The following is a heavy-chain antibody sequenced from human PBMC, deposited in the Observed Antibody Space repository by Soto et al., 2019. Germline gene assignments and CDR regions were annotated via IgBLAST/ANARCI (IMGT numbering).Heavy chain of an antibody. CDR2: IYSGGST. D-gene: IGHD3-16*02. V-gene: IGHV3-53*01. CDR1: GFTVSSNY. Sequence: EVQLVESGGGLIQPGGSLRLSCAASGFTVSSNYMSWVRQAPGKGLEWVSVIYSGGSTYYADSVKGRFTISRDNSKNTLYLQMNSLRAEDTAVYYCARDRAYYDYVGGSYRWGVFDYWGQGTLVTVSS. J-gene: IGHJ4*02. CDR3: ARDRAYYDYVGGSYRWGVFDY.